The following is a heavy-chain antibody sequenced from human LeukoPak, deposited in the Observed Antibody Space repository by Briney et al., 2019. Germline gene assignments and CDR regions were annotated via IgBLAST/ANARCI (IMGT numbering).Heavy chain of an antibody. Sequence: PSSTMSFSCTAAGTSISSSNYYWGQIPQPAGEGLEWIGNIFHSGSTHYTPSINRRATISVDTSNNQFSLKLNSVTAAETAVYHCAGLVVGTASIDYWGQGTLVTVSS. CDR2: IFHSGST. D-gene: IGHD2-21*02. CDR1: GTSISSSNYY. V-gene: IGHV4-39*01. CDR3: AGLVVGTASIDY. J-gene: IGHJ4*02.